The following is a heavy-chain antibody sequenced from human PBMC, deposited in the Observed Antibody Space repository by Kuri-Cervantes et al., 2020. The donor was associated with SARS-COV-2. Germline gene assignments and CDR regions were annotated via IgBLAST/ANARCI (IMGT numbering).Heavy chain of an antibody. J-gene: IGHJ5*02. D-gene: IGHD1-20*01. CDR1: GGAFSNYI. CDR2: IIPIFGTA. CDR3: ASITGTTEWFDP. Sequence: SVKVSCKTSGGAFSNYIISWVRQAPGQGLEWMGGIIPIFGTANYAQKFQGRVTITTDEPTSTAYMELSSLRSEDTAVYYCASITGTTEWFDPWGQGTLVTVSS. V-gene: IGHV1-69*05.